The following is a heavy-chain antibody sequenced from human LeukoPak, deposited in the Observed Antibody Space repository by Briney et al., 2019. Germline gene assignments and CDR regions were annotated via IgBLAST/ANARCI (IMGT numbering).Heavy chain of an antibody. CDR3: AGDAERGFDYSNSLKY. CDR2: MWSDGTRK. J-gene: IGHJ4*02. CDR1: GFTYSNYG. D-gene: IGHD4-11*01. Sequence: GGSLRLSCTASGFTYSNYGMRSARQPPGKGMESVEMMWSDGTRKYYSDAVKGRFTMSRDNSRNTLDLQMDSLRGDDTAVYYCAGDAERGFDYSNSLKYWGQGTLVTVSS. V-gene: IGHV3-33*08.